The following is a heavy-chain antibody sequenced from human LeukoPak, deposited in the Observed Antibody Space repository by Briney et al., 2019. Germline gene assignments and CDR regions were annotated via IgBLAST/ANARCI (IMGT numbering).Heavy chain of an antibody. J-gene: IGHJ4*02. CDR3: GRRGFGGVVPPFDY. V-gene: IGHV3-23*01. CDR1: GFTFSSYA. CDR2: ISGSGGST. D-gene: IGHD3-10*01. Sequence: GGSLRLSCAASGFTFSSYAMSWVRQAPGKGLEWVSAISGSGGSTYYADSVKGRFTISRDNSKNTLYLQMNSLRAEDTAVYYWGRRGFGGVVPPFDYWGQGTLVTVSS.